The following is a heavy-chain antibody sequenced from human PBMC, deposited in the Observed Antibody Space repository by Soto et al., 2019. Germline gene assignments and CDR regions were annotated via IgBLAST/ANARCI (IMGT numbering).Heavy chain of an antibody. Sequence: WLLLRLSCTVSGFTIRNLAVSLISQATGKGLEWVSTFSSSGGGTYYADSVKGRFTISRDNSKNTLYLQMNSLRAEDTAVYYFTKANRKWNTSYCFGFGFCGEGTL. CDR1: GFTIRNLA. CDR3: TKANRKWNTSYCFGFGF. D-gene: IGHD3-10*01. J-gene: IGHJ4*02. CDR2: FSSSGGGT. V-gene: IGHV3-23*01.